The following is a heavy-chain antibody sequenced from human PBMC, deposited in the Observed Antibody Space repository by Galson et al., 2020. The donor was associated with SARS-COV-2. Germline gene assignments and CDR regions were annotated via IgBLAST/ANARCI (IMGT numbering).Heavy chain of an antibody. CDR1: GGSFSDSY. J-gene: IGHJ3*01. Sequence: SETLSLTCADHGGSFSDSYWSWIRQSPGKGLEWIGEINHSGSTKSSPSLKSRVTIAVDTSKNQFSRKLRSVTAADTAVSYCARPLWLGTDAFDVWCQGTMVTVSS. V-gene: IGHV4-34*01. CDR3: ARPLWLGTDAFDV. D-gene: IGHD3-10*01. CDR2: INHSGST.